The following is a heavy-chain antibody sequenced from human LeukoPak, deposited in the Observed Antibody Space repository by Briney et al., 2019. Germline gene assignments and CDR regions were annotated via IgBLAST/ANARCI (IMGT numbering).Heavy chain of an antibody. J-gene: IGHJ4*02. CDR1: GFTFSSYA. D-gene: IGHD6-19*01. Sequence: GGSLSLSCAASGFTFSSYAMSWVRRAPGKGLEWVSAISGSGGSTYYAESVKGRFTIPRDNYKNTLYLQMNSLRAEDTAVYYCAKGYHSSGWYIPFDYWGQGTLVTVSS. V-gene: IGHV3-23*01. CDR2: ISGSGGST. CDR3: AKGYHSSGWYIPFDY.